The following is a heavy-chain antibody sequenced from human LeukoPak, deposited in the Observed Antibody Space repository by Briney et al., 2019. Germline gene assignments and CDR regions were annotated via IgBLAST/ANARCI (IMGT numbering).Heavy chain of an antibody. CDR1: GGSISSSSYS. CDR3: AGLRFDFWSGYTHPYFDY. D-gene: IGHD3-3*01. CDR2: IYYSGTT. V-gene: IGHV4-39*01. J-gene: IGHJ4*02. Sequence: PSETLSLTCTVSGGSISSSSYSWGWIRQPPGKGLEWIGSIYYSGTTYYNPSLKSRVTISVDTSKIQFSLKLSSVAATDTAVYFCAGLRFDFWSGYTHPYFDYWGQGTLVTVSS.